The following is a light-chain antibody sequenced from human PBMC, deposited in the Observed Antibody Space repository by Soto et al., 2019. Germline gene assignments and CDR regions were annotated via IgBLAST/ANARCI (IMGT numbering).Light chain of an antibody. J-gene: IGKJ1*01. V-gene: IGKV3-20*01. Sequence: DIVLTQSPGTLSLSPGERATLSCRTSKSVSSNYLAWYQQKPGQAPRLLIYGASTRATGIPDRFSGSGSGADFTLTISRLEPEDFAVYYCQQYGTSFWTFGQGTKVEIK. CDR3: QQYGTSFWT. CDR1: KSVSSNY. CDR2: GAS.